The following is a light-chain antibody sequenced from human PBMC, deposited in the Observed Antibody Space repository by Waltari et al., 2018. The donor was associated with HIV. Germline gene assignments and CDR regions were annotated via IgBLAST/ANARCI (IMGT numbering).Light chain of an antibody. V-gene: IGKV3D-15*01. CDR3: QQYKYWPET. CDR2: DAS. J-gene: IGKJ1*01. CDR1: QNITNK. Sequence: EVVLTQAPSTLSVSLGEGASRSCRASQNITNKLGWYQHKAGQAPRLLIYDASRRATAIPDRFSGSGSGTEFNLTISRLVFEDVAVYVCQQYKYWPETFGQGTKVEIK.